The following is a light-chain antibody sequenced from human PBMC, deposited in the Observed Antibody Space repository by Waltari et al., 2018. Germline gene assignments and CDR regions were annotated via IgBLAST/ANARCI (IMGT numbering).Light chain of an antibody. V-gene: IGLV2-23*02. CDR2: EVF. CDR3: CSYAGRGTYV. CDR1: TSDVGAYDL. J-gene: IGLJ1*01. Sequence: QSALTQPASVSGTPGQSITISCTGTTSDVGAYDLVSWYQQHPGEAPKLLICEVFKRPSDNSSLFSGSKSGSTASLTISGLQPEDEGDYYCCSYAGRGTYVFGSGTKVTVL.